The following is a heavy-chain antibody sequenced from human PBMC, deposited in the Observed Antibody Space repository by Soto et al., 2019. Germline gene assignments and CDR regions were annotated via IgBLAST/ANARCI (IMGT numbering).Heavy chain of an antibody. CDR3: ARHGSY. CDR1: GVSMNNTSYY. CDR2: IYFSGST. Sequence: SETLSLTCTASGVSMNNTSYYWGWIRQSPGKGLEWIGTIYFSGSTFYNPSLKSRLTISIDRSKNQFSLRLTSVTAADTAVYYCARHGSYWGQGTLVTVSS. V-gene: IGHV4-39*01. J-gene: IGHJ4*02.